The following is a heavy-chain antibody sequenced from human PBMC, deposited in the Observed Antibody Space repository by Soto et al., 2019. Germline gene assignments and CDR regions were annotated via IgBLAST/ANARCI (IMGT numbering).Heavy chain of an antibody. CDR1: GYTFTSSD. Sequence: QVQLVQSGAEVKKPGASVRVSCKASGYTFTSSDVYWVRQATGQGLELMGWMNPNTGNTGYAQKFQGRVTMTRNTSISTAYMELSSLRSEDTAVYYCARGSNHCSGGSCYSDWFDTWGQGTPVTVSS. CDR2: MNPNTGNT. V-gene: IGHV1-8*01. J-gene: IGHJ5*02. D-gene: IGHD2-15*01. CDR3: ARGSNHCSGGSCYSDWFDT.